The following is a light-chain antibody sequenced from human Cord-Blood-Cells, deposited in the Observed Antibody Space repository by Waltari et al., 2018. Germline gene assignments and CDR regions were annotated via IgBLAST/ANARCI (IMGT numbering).Light chain of an antibody. V-gene: IGKV4-1*01. J-gene: IGKJ4*01. CDR3: QQYYSTPLT. CDR2: WAS. CDR1: QSVFYSTNNKNY. Sequence: DIVMTQSPDSLAVSLGGRATINGKPRQSVFYSTNNKNYLAWYQQKPGQPPKLLIYWASTRESGVPDRFSGSGSGTDFTLTISSLQAEDVAVYYCQQYYSTPLTFGGGTKVEIK.